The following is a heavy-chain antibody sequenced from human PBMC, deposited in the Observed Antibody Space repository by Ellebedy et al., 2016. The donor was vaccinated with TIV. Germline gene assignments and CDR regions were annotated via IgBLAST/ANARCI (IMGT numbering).Heavy chain of an antibody. CDR1: GGTFSSYA. CDR2: IIPIFGTA. J-gene: IGHJ6*02. V-gene: IGHV1-69*06. CDR3: AREREWGAYCGGDCPSYYYGMDV. D-gene: IGHD2-21*02. Sequence: SVKVSCXASGGTFSSYAISWVRQAPGQGLEWMGGIIPIFGTANYAQKFQGRVTITADKSTSTAYMELSSLRSEDTAVYYCAREREWGAYCGGDCPSYYYGMDVWGQGTTVTVSS.